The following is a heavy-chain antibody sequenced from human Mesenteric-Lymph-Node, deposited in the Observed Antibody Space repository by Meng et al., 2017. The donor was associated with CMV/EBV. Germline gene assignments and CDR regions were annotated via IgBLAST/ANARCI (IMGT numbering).Heavy chain of an antibody. CDR1: GFTFDEFA. V-gene: IGHV3-30-3*01. J-gene: IGHJ4*02. CDR3: ARVDYDIWSGAGY. CDR2: IAYDGDKK. D-gene: IGHD3-3*01. Sequence: GGSLRLSCAASGFTFDEFAMHWVRQAPGKGLEWVAVIAYDGDKKYYASSLKGRFTISRDNSNNTVYLQMNSLRGDDTAVYWCARVDYDIWSGAGYWGQGTLVTVSS.